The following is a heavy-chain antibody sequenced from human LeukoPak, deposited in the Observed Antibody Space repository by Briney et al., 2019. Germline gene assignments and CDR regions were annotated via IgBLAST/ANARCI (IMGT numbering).Heavy chain of an antibody. Sequence: SETLSLTCTVSGGSISSYYWSWIRQPPGKGLEGIGYIYYSGSTNYNPSLKSRVTISVDTSKNQFSLKLSSVTAADTAVYYCARHFQLLFYFDYWGQGTLVTVSS. CDR1: GGSISSYY. CDR3: ARHFQLLFYFDY. J-gene: IGHJ4*02. V-gene: IGHV4-59*08. D-gene: IGHD2-2*01. CDR2: IYYSGST.